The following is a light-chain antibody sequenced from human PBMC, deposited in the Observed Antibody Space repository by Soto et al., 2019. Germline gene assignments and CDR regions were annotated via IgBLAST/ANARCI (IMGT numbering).Light chain of an antibody. J-gene: IGKJ5*01. Sequence: EIVMTQSPVTLSASPGERATLSCRASQSVDNNVAWYQQKPCQAHRLIIVGSFARATGIPARFSGSGCGSEFTLTISGLQSEDFAVYYCQQYTDRPTITFGQGTKLDIK. CDR1: QSVDNN. V-gene: IGKV3-15*01. CDR2: GSF. CDR3: QQYTDRPTIT.